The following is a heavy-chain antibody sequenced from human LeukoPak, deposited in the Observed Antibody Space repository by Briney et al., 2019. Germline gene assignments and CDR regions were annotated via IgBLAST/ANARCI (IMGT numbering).Heavy chain of an antibody. CDR1: GGIFSNYA. CDR3: ARDRAVAGNLPSGY. CDR2: IIPIFGTA. J-gene: IGHJ4*02. V-gene: IGHV1-69*13. D-gene: IGHD6-19*01. Sequence: GASVKVSCKASGGIFSNYAISWVRQAPGQGLEWMGGIIPIFGTANYAEKFRGRVTITADETTSTAYMELSRLKSEDTAVYYCARDRAVAGNLPSGYWGQGTLVTVSS.